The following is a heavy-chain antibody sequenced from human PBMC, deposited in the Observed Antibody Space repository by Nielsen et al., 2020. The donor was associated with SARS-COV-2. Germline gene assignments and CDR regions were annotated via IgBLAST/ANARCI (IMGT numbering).Heavy chain of an antibody. V-gene: IGHV3-21*01. CDR1: GFTFSSYS. D-gene: IGHD2-8*01. CDR3: ARDLEDIVLMVYAMGES. J-gene: IGHJ5*02. Sequence: GGSLRLSCAASGFTFSSYSMNWVRQAPGKGLEWVSSISSSSSYIYYADSVKGRFTISRDNAKNSLYLQMNSLRAEDTAVCYCARDLEDIVLMVYAMGESWGQGTLVTVSS. CDR2: ISSSSSYI.